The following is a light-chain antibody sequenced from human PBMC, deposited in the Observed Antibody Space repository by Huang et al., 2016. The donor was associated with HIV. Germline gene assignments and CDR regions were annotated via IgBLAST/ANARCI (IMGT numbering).Light chain of an antibody. J-gene: IGKJ1*01. CDR1: HGISSN. CDR2: GGS. CDR3: QHYNNWPPWT. V-gene: IGKV3-15*01. Sequence: EIMMTQSPATLSLSPGERATLSCRASHGISSNFAWFQQKPGQAPRRLIDGGSTRATGIPARFSASGSGTEFTLTISSLQSEDFAVYYCQHYNNWPPWTFGQGTKVEIK.